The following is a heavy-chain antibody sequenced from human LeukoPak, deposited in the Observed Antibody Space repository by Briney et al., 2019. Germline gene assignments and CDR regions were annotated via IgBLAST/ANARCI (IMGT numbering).Heavy chain of an antibody. CDR2: ISYDGSNK. V-gene: IGHV3-30*03. D-gene: IGHD6-13*01. J-gene: IGHJ3*02. Sequence: PGGSLRLSCAASGFTFSSYGMHWVRHAPGKGLELVAVISYDGSNKYYAGSVKGRFTISRDNSKNTLYLQMNSLRAEDTAVYYCARDGAAGRGDAFDIWGQGTMVTVSS. CDR1: GFTFSSYG. CDR3: ARDGAAGRGDAFDI.